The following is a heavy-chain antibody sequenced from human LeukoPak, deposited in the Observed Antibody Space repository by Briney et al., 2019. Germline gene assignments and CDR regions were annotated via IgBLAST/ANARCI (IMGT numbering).Heavy chain of an antibody. CDR3: ALTDYYYYYMDV. J-gene: IGHJ6*03. V-gene: IGHV3-11*04. D-gene: IGHD1-20*01. CDR2: ISSSGSTI. CDR1: GFTFSDYY. Sequence: AGGSLRLSCAASGFTFSDYYMSWIRQAPGKGLEWVSYISSSGSTIYYADSVKGQFTISRDNAKNSLYLQMNSLRAEDTAVYYCALTDYYYYYMDVWGKGTTVTVSS.